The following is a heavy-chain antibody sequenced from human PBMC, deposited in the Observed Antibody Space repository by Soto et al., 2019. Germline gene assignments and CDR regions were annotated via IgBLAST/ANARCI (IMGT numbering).Heavy chain of an antibody. CDR1: GGTFSSYA. V-gene: IGHV1-69*13. D-gene: IGHD2-15*01. CDR2: IIPIFGTA. J-gene: IGHJ5*02. CDR3: ARERYCSGGSCYSRWFDP. Sequence: SVKVSCKASGGTFSSYAISWVRQAPGQGLEWMGGIIPIFGTANYAQKFQGRVTITADESTSTAYMELSSLRSEDTAVYYCARERYCSGGSCYSRWFDPWGQGTLVTVSS.